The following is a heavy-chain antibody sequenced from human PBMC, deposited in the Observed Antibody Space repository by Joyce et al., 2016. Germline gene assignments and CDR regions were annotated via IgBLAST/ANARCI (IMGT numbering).Heavy chain of an antibody. CDR1: GFAFIDAW. V-gene: IGHV3-15*05. J-gene: IGHJ3*01. CDR2: TKNDGST. D-gene: IGHD2-15*01. CDR3: TLGICGGSRCHWDDAFDV. Sequence: EVHLVESGGGLVNPGGSLRLSCAASGFAFIDAWVTWVRQAPGKGLLWVGRTKNDGSTDYAAPVKGRFTISRDDSVNTVYLQMNSLEDDDTGVYYCTLGICGGSRCHWDDAFDVWGQGTVVTVSS.